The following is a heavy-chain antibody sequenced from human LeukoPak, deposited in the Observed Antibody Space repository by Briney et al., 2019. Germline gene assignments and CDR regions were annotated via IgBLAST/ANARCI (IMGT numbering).Heavy chain of an antibody. V-gene: IGHV5-51*01. D-gene: IGHD3-3*01. CDR2: IYPGDSDT. CDR3: ARIASGYYDFWSGYLGRPPLNNWFDP. J-gene: IGHJ5*02. CDR1: GYSFTSYW. Sequence: GESLKISCKGSGYSFTSYWIGWVRQMPGKGLEWMGIIYPGDSDTRYSPSFQGQVTISADKSISTAYLQWSSLKASDTAMYYCARIASGYYDFWSGYLGRPPLNNWFDPWGQGTLVTVSS.